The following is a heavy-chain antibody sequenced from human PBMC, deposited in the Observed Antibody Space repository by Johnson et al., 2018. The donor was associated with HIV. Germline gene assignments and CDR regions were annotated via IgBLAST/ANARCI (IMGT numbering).Heavy chain of an antibody. J-gene: IGHJ3*01. V-gene: IGHV3-15*01. CDR3: ARDRVGATAFDV. D-gene: IGHD1-26*01. CDR2: IKSKTDGGTT. CDR1: GFTFSNAW. Sequence: VQLVESGGGLVKPGGSLRLSCAASGFTFSNAWMSWVRQAPGKGLEWVGRIKSKTDGGTTDYAAPVKGRFTISRDNAKNSLYLQMNSLRAEDTAVYYCARDRVGATAFDVWGQGTMVTVSS.